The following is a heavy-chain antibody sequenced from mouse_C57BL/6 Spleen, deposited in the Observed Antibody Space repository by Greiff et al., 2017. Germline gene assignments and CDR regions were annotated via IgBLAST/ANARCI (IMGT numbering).Heavy chain of an antibody. CDR3: ARFRLRAMDY. CDR2: INPNNGGT. V-gene: IGHV1-26*01. J-gene: IGHJ4*01. CDR1: GYTFTDYY. D-gene: IGHD3-2*02. Sequence: EVQLQQSGPELVKPGASVKISCKASGYTFTDYYMNWVKQSHGKSLEWIGDINPNNGGTSYNQKFKGKATLTVDKSSSTAYMELRSLTSEDSAVYYCARFRLRAMDYWGQGTSVTVSS.